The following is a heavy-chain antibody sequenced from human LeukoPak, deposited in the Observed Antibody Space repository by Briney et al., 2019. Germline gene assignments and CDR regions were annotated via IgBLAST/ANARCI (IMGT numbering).Heavy chain of an antibody. CDR2: IKEDGSEK. J-gene: IGHJ4*02. CDR3: ARDQGWQQFDY. Sequence: PGGSLRLSCAASGFTVSTNYMTWVRQAPGKGLERVANIKEDGSEKYYVDSVKGRFTISRDNAKNSLYLQMNSLRAEDTAVYYCARDQGWQQFDYWGQGTLVTVSS. D-gene: IGHD4-23*01. V-gene: IGHV3-7*05. CDR1: GFTVSTNY.